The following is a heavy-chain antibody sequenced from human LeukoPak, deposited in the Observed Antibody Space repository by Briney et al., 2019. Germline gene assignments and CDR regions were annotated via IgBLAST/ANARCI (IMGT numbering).Heavy chain of an antibody. CDR1: GGSISSGSYY. Sequence: PSDTLSLTCTVSGGSISSGSYYWRWIRQPAGTGLEWVGRIYTSGSTNYNPSLKSRVTISVDTSKNQFSLKLSSMSAADTAVYYCAREAGELLGAFDIWGQGTMVTVSS. CDR2: IYTSGST. J-gene: IGHJ3*02. CDR3: AREAGELLGAFDI. V-gene: IGHV4-61*02. D-gene: IGHD1-26*01.